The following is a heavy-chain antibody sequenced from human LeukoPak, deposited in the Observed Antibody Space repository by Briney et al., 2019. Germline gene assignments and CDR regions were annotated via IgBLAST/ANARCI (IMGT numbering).Heavy chain of an antibody. D-gene: IGHD3-22*01. J-gene: IGHJ4*02. V-gene: IGHV3-30*03. CDR3: ARDQDYSDRSGYYYVFYY. CDR1: GFTFSGHG. CDR2: ISYDGSTT. Sequence: GGSVRLSCAASGFTFSGHGMHWGRQAPGKGLEWVAIISYDGSTTYYADSVKGRFTISRDNSKNTLFLQMNSLRAEDTAVYYCARDQDYSDRSGYYYVFYYWGQGTLVTVSS.